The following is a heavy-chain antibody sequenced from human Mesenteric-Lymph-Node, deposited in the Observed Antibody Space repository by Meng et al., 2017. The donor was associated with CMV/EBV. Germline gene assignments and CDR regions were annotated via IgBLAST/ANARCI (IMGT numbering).Heavy chain of an antibody. D-gene: IGHD6-13*01. CDR1: GFTFSNIG. J-gene: IGHJ4*02. CDR3: AKVREYTSSWDDYFDY. Sequence: GGSLRLSCAASGFTFSNIGMSWVRQAPGKGLHWVSIISASGGSTYHADSVKGRFTISRDNSKNTLFLQMNSLRAEDTAVYYCAKVREYTSSWDDYFDYWGQGTLVTVSS. V-gene: IGHV3-23*01. CDR2: ISASGGST.